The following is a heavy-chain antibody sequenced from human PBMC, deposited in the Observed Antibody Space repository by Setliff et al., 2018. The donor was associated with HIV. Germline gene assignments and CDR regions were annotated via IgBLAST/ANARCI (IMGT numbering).Heavy chain of an antibody. D-gene: IGHD6-13*01. J-gene: IGHJ4*02. Sequence: KTSETLSLTCSVSGGSIRSYYWSWIRQPPGKALEWIGYIYLSGSTHYSPSLKSRVTISADTSKNQISLRLTSVTAADTAVYFCARVSSTWFVDSWGRGTLVTVSS. V-gene: IGHV4-59*01. CDR3: ARVSSTWFVDS. CDR1: GGSIRSYY. CDR2: IYLSGST.